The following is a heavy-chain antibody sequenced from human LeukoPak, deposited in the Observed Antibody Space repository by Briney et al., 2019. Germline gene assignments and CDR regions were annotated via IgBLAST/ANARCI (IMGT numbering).Heavy chain of an antibody. J-gene: IGHJ4*02. CDR1: GFTFSSYA. CDR3: ARERRYYYDSSGYDY. Sequence: GGSLRLSRAASGFTFSSYAMSWVRQAPGKGLEWVSAISGSGGSTYYADSVKGRFTISRDNSKNTLYLQMNSLRAEDTAVYYCARERRYYYDSSGYDYWGQGTLVTVSS. CDR2: ISGSGGST. V-gene: IGHV3-23*01. D-gene: IGHD3-22*01.